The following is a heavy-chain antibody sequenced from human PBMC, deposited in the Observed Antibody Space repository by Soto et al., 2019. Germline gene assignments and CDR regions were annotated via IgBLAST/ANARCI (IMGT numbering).Heavy chain of an antibody. V-gene: IGHV3-48*02. CDR1: GFTFSSYS. CDR3: ARTPRITVGYGMDV. D-gene: IGHD6-19*01. CDR2: ISSSSSTI. Sequence: AGGSLRLSCAASGFTFSSYSMNWVRQAPGKGLEWVSYISSSSSTIYYADSVKGRFTTSRDNAKNSLYLQMNSLRDEDTAVYYCARTPRITVGYGMDVWGQGTTVTVSS. J-gene: IGHJ6*02.